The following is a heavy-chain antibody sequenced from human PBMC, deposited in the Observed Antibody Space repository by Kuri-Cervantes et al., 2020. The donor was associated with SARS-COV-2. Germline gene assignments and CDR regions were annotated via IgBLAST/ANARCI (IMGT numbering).Heavy chain of an antibody. CDR1: GGTFSSYA. Sequence: SVKVSCKASGGTFSSYAVTWVRQAPGRGLEWMGRIIPLFGTTIYAENFRGRVTLTADKSTNTAYMELSGLRSEDTAVYYCARPYRTSSTCYDGTFDSWGQGTLVTVSS. CDR3: ARPYRTSSTCYDGTFDS. J-gene: IGHJ4*02. V-gene: IGHV1-69*06. D-gene: IGHD2-2*01. CDR2: IIPLFGTT.